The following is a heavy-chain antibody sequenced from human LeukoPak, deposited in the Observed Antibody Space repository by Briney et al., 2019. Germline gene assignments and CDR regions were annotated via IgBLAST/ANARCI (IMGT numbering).Heavy chain of an antibody. V-gene: IGHV4-38-2*02. Sequence: MASETLSLTCSVSAYSISSGYYWGWIRQPPGKGLEWIGSIHHTGYTFYNPSIKSRITISVETSKNQFSLKLSSVTAADTAVYYCATSGATTVTTWGGSWFDPWGQGTLVTVSS. CDR1: AYSISSGYY. CDR3: ATSGATTVTTWGGSWFDP. D-gene: IGHD4-17*01. CDR2: IHHTGYT. J-gene: IGHJ5*02.